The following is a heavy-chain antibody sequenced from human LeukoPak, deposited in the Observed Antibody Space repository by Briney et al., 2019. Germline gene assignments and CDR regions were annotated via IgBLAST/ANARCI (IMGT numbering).Heavy chain of an antibody. CDR2: ISAYNGNT. D-gene: IGHD3-22*01. V-gene: IGHV1-18*01. Sequence: ASVKVSCKASGYTFTSYGISWVRQARRQGLEWMGWISAYNGNTHYAQKFQGRVTMTTDTSTSTANMELRSLRSDDTAVYYCVRDEARYSSGYYPNWFDPWGQGTLVTVSS. J-gene: IGHJ5*02. CDR1: GYTFTSYG. CDR3: VRDEARYSSGYYPNWFDP.